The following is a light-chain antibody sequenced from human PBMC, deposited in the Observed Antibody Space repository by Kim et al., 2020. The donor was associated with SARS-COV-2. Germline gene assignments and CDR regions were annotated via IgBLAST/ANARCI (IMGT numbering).Light chain of an antibody. CDR2: GAS. CDR1: QSVSSN. CDR3: QQYNNWPPRTT. J-gene: IGKJ4*01. Sequence: EIVMTQSPATLSVSPGERATLSCRASQSVSSNLAWYQQKPGQAPRLLIYGASTRATGIPARFSGSGSGTEFALTISSLQSEDCAVYYWQQYNNWPPRTTFGGGTKVDIK. V-gene: IGKV3-15*01.